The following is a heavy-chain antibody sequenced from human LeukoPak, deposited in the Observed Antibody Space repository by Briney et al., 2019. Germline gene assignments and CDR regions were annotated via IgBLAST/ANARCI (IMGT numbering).Heavy chain of an antibody. D-gene: IGHD2-2*01. CDR1: GFTFSSYG. CDR3: AKEWEHIVVVPAAILDY. CDR2: IRYDGGNK. Sequence: GGSLRLSCAASGFTFSSYGMHWVRQAPGKGLEWVAFIRYDGGNKYYADSVKGRFTISRDNSKNTLYLQMNSLRAEDTAMYYCAKEWEHIVVVPAAILDYWGQGTLVTVSS. V-gene: IGHV3-30*02. J-gene: IGHJ4*02.